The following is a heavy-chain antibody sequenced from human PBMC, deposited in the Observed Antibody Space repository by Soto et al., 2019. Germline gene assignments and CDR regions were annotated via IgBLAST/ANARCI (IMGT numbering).Heavy chain of an antibody. Sequence: ASLKVSCKSSGYTFTSYAMHWVRQAPGKRLEWMGWINAGNGNTKYSQKFQGRVTITRDTSASTAYMELSSLRSEDTAVYYCARDRAVGALNPRPFDYWGQGTLVTVSS. CDR3: ARDRAVGALNPRPFDY. CDR2: INAGNGNT. V-gene: IGHV1-3*01. CDR1: GYTFTSYA. D-gene: IGHD1-26*01. J-gene: IGHJ4*02.